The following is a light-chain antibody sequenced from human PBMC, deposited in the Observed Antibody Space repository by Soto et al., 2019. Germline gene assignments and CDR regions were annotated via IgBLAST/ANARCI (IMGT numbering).Light chain of an antibody. CDR3: KQRSSWPLT. CDR1: QSVSSS. V-gene: IGKV3-15*01. CDR2: GAS. Sequence: EVVMTQSPATLSVSPGDTATLSCRASQSVSSSLAWYQQKPGQPPRLLIYGASTRATGVQARFSGSGSGTDFSLTISSLEPEDFAVYYCKQRSSWPLTFGGGTKVDIK. J-gene: IGKJ4*01.